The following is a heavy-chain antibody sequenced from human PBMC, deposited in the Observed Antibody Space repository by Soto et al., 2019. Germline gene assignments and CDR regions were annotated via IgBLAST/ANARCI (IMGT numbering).Heavy chain of an antibody. CDR1: GASVSKNRAA. V-gene: IGHV6-1*01. D-gene: IGHD4-4*01. Sequence: LXLICDISGASVSKNRAAWNWIRQSPSRGLEWLGRTYYRSKWISDYSPSVKSRITINSDASKNQFSLQLNSVTPGDTAIYYCARDPPDFHSAFDSWGQGTPVTVSS. CDR2: TYYRSKWIS. CDR3: ARDPPDFHSAFDS. J-gene: IGHJ4*02.